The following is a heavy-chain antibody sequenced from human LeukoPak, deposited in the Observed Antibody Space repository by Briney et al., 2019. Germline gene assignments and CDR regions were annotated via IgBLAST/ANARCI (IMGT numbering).Heavy chain of an antibody. V-gene: IGHV4-39*01. CDR1: GGSISSSSYY. Sequence: SETLSLTCTVSGGSISSSSYYWGWIRQPPGKGLEWIGSIYYSGSTYYNPSLKSRVTISVDTSKNQFSLKLSSVTAADTAVYYCARVYDFWSGYYWGYMDVWGKGTTVTVSS. CDR2: IYYSGST. D-gene: IGHD3-3*01. J-gene: IGHJ6*03. CDR3: ARVYDFWSGYYWGYMDV.